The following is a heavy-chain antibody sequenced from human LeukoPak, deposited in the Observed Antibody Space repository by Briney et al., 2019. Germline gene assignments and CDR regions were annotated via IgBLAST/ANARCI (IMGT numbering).Heavy chain of an antibody. V-gene: IGHV4-61*02. D-gene: IGHD3-10*01. CDR3: ARDRLLWFGELSDAFDI. CDR2: IYTSGST. Sequence: SETLSLTCTVSGGSISSGSYYWSWIRQPAGKGLEWIGRIYTSGSTNYNPSLKSRVTISVDTSKNQFSLKLSSVTAADTAVYYCARDRLLWFGELSDAFDIWGQGTMVTVSS. CDR1: GGSISSGSYY. J-gene: IGHJ3*02.